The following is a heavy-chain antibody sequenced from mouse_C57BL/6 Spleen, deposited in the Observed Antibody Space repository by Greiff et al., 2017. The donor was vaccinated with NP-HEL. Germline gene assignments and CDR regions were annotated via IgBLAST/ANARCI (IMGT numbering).Heavy chain of an antibody. CDR3: ARSGGNYLDY. D-gene: IGHD3-1*01. CDR1: GYAFSSSW. V-gene: IGHV1-82*01. J-gene: IGHJ2*01. CDR2: IYPGDGDT. Sequence: VQVVESGPELVKPGASVKISCKASGYAFSSSWMNWVKQRPGKGLEWIGRIYPGDGDTNYNGKFKGKATLTADKSSSTAYMQLSSLTSEDSAVSFCARSGGNYLDYWGQGTTLTVSA.